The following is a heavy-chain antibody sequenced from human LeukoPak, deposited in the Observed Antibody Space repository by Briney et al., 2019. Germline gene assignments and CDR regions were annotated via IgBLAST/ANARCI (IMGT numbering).Heavy chain of an antibody. CDR1: GFTFSSYA. Sequence: PGRSLRLSCAASGFTFSSYAMHWVRQAPGKGLEWVAVISYDGSNKYYADSVKGRFTISRDNSKNTLYLQMNSLRAEDTAVYYCARDSGDYYDSSGPGGYWGQGTLATVSS. CDR3: ARDSGDYYDSSGPGGY. CDR2: ISYDGSNK. V-gene: IGHV3-30*01. D-gene: IGHD3-22*01. J-gene: IGHJ4*02.